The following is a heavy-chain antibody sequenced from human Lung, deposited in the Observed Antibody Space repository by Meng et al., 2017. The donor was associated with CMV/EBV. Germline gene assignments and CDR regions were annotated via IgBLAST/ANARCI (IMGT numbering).Heavy chain of an antibody. V-gene: IGHV3-30*02. J-gene: IGHJ6*02. CDR3: VKDFPGDCYPFCYYFSHGMDV. D-gene: IGHD2-21*01. CDR2: IRYDEKTK. Sequence: GGSXRLXXATSGLNFKIYGMHWVRQLPGKGLEWVAFIRYDEKTKYYADSVKGRFTISRDNSKNTLYLQMNSLTVEDTAVYYCVKDFPGDCYPFCYYFSHGMDVWXQGTXVTVSS. CDR1: GLNFKIYG.